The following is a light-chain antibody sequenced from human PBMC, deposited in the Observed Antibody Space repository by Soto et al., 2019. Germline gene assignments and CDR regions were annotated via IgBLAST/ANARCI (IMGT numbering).Light chain of an antibody. CDR2: GAS. CDR3: QQYGNPPPNA. V-gene: IGKV3-20*01. CDR1: QSVSSSY. Sequence: EIVLTQSPGTLSLSPGERATLSSRASQSVSSSYLAWYQQKPGQAPRVLIHGASSRATGIPDRFSGSGSGTDFTLTISRLEPEGFAVYFCQQYGNPPPNAFGQGTKVEIK. J-gene: IGKJ2*01.